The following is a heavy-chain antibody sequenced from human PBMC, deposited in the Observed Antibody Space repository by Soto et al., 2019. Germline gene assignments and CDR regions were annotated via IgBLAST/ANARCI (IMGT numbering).Heavy chain of an antibody. CDR3: ASSRGYDRPYYYYYYMDV. D-gene: IGHD5-12*01. J-gene: IGHJ6*03. V-gene: IGHV3-21*01. CDR2: ISSSSSYI. Sequence: EVQLVESGGGLVKPGGSLRLSCAASGFTFSSYSMNWVRQAPGKGLEWVSSISSSSSYIYYADSVKGRFIISRDNAKNSLYLQMNSLRAEDTAVYYCASSRGYDRPYYYYYYMDVWGKGTTVTVSS. CDR1: GFTFSSYS.